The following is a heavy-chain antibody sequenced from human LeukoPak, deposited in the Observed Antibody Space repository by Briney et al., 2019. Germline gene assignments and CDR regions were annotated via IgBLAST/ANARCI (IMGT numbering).Heavy chain of an antibody. CDR2: ISGTGGST. V-gene: IGHV3-23*01. CDR3: AKVRTGHYFDY. CDR1: GFTFSNYA. Sequence: GGSLRLSCAASGFTFSNYAMSWVRQAPGKGLEWVSSISGTGGSTYYADSVKGRFTISRDNSNNTLFLQMNSLRAEDTAVYYCAKVRTGHYFDYWGQGALVTVSS. J-gene: IGHJ4*02. D-gene: IGHD1-1*01.